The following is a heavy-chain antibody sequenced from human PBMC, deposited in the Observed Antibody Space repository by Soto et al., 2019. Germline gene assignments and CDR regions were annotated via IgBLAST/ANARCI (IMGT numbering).Heavy chain of an antibody. Sequence: GASVKVSCKASGYTFTSYDMNWVRQATGQGLEWMGWMNPNSGNTGYAQKLQGRVTMTRNTSISTAYMELSSLRSEDTVVYYCARGITFETQDAFDIWGQGTMVTVSS. D-gene: IGHD3-16*01. CDR1: GYTFTSYD. V-gene: IGHV1-8*01. CDR2: MNPNSGNT. J-gene: IGHJ3*02. CDR3: ARGITFETQDAFDI.